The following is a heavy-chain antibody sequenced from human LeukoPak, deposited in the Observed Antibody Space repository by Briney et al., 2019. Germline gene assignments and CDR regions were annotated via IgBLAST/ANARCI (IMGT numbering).Heavy chain of an antibody. D-gene: IGHD3-16*01. CDR1: GFTFSSYS. J-gene: IGHJ3*02. Sequence: PGGSLRLSCAASGFTFSSYSMNWARQAPGKGLEWVSSISSSSSYIYYADSVKGRFTISRDNAKNSLYLQMNSLRAEDTAVYYCARALGGSTGAFDIWGQGTMVTVSS. CDR3: ARALGGSTGAFDI. CDR2: ISSSSSYI. V-gene: IGHV3-21*01.